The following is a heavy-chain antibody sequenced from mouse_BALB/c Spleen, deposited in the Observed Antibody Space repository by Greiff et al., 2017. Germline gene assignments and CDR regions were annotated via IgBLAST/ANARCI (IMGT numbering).Heavy chain of an antibody. Sequence: VQLVESGAELAKPGASVKMSCKASGYTFTSYWMHWVKQRPGQGLEWIGYINPSTGYTEYNQKFKDKATLTADKSSSTAYMQLSSLTSEDSAVYYCARRGITTGAMDYWGQGTSVTVSS. D-gene: IGHD2-4*01. CDR1: GYTFTSYW. CDR3: ARRGITTGAMDY. CDR2: INPSTGYT. V-gene: IGHV1-7*01. J-gene: IGHJ4*01.